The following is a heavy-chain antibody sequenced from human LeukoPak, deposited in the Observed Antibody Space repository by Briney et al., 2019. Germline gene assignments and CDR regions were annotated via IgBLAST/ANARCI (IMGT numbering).Heavy chain of an antibody. V-gene: IGHV3-23*01. CDR1: GFTFSSYA. CDR2: ISGSGGST. J-gene: IGHJ5*02. CDR3: AKHSSGWYFFWFDP. D-gene: IGHD6-19*01. Sequence: GGSLRLFCAASGFTFSSYAMRWVRQAPGKGLEWVSAISGSGGSTYYADSVKGRFTISRDNSKNTLYLQMNSLRAEDTAVYYCAKHSSGWYFFWFDPWGQGTLVTVSS.